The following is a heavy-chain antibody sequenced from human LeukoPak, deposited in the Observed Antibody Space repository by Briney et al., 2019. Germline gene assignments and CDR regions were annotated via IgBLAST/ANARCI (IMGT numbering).Heavy chain of an antibody. CDR1: GFTFDDYA. Sequence: GGSLRLSCAASGFTFDDYAMYWVRQAPGKGLEWVSGISWNSVGIGYADSVRGRFTISRDNARNSLYLQMNSLRAEDTALYYCAKDRPSGIRGALDHWGQGTLVTVSS. J-gene: IGHJ4*02. D-gene: IGHD3-10*01. CDR3: AKDRPSGIRGALDH. V-gene: IGHV3-9*01. CDR2: ISWNSVGI.